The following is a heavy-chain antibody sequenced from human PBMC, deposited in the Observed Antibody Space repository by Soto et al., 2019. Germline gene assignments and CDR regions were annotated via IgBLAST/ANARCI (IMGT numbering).Heavy chain of an antibody. CDR2: IKSKTDGGTT. CDR3: TTRNYYDSSGYYSFDY. V-gene: IGHV3-15*07. D-gene: IGHD3-22*01. J-gene: IGHJ4*02. Sequence: EVQLVESGGGLVKPGGSLRLSCAASGFTFSNAWMNWVRQAPGKGLEWVGRIKSKTDGGTTDYAAPVKGRFTISRDDSKNTLNLQMNSLKTEDTAVYYCTTRNYYDSSGYYSFDYWGQGTLVTVSS. CDR1: GFTFSNAW.